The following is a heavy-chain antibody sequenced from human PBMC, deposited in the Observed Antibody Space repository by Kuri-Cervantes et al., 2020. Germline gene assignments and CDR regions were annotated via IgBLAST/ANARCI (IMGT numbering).Heavy chain of an antibody. CDR2: INSDGSST. J-gene: IGHJ6*03. CDR1: TFTFSSYW. V-gene: IGHV3-74*01. Sequence: GESLKISCVASTFTFSSYWMHWVRQAPGKGLVWVSRINSDGSSTTYADSVRGRFTISRDNAKNTLYLQMNSLRAEDTAVYYCARDGMTWAQITSYYYYMDVWGKGTTVTVSS. D-gene: IGHD3-16*01. CDR3: ARDGMTWAQITSYYYYMDV.